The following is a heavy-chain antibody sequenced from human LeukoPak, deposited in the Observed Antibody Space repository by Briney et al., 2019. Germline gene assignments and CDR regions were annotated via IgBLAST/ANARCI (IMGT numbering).Heavy chain of an antibody. V-gene: IGHV3-23*01. Sequence: GGSLRLSCAASGFTFSSYAMSWIRQAPGKGLEWVSTITGSGGSTYYAASVKGRFTISRDNSKNTLYLQMNSLRDEDTAIYYCAKDRITMGRGGTGYWGQGTLVTVSS. CDR1: GFTFSSYA. CDR3: AKDRITMGRGGTGY. D-gene: IGHD3-10*01. J-gene: IGHJ4*02. CDR2: ITGSGGST.